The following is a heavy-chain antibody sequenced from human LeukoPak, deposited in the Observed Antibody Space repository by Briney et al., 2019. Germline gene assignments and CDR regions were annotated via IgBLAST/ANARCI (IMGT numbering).Heavy chain of an antibody. V-gene: IGHV3-30-3*01. CDR3: ARDSNVYYDSSGYPTGYFDY. D-gene: IGHD3-22*01. Sequence: GGSLRLSCAASGFTFSSYAMHWVRQAPGKGLEWVAVISYDGSNKYYADSVKGRFTISRDNSKNTLYLQMNSLRAEDTAVYYCARDSNVYYDSSGYPTGYFDYWGQGTLVTVSS. CDR1: GFTFSSYA. CDR2: ISYDGSNK. J-gene: IGHJ4*02.